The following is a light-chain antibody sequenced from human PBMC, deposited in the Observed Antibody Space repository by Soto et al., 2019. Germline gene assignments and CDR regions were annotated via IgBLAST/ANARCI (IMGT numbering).Light chain of an antibody. CDR2: DVS. Sequence: DIQMTQSLSTMSASVGGRGTINCRASQSIGDSLAWYQQKPGKAPYLLISDVSSLERGVPSRFSGSGSGTEFTLTISSMQPDDFATFYCQQYNGYSRTFGQGTKVDIK. V-gene: IGKV1-5*01. J-gene: IGKJ1*01. CDR3: QQYNGYSRT. CDR1: QSIGDS.